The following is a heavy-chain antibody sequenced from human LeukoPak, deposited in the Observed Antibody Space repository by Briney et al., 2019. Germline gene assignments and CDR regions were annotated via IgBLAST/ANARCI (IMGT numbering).Heavy chain of an antibody. V-gene: IGHV3-23*01. J-gene: IGHJ4*02. CDR3: VKGSGSSGYYPLNY. CDR1: GFTFSSYA. D-gene: IGHD3-22*01. CDR2: VTDSGDKV. Sequence: GGSLRLSCAASGFTFSSYAMTWVRQAPGKGLERVSAVTDSGDKVFYADSVKGRFTISRDNSKNTLYLQMSSLRVEDTAVYYCVKGSGSSGYYPLNYWGQGTLVTVSS.